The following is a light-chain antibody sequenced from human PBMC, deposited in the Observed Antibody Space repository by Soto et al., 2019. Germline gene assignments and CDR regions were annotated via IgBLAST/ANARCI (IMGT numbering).Light chain of an antibody. J-gene: IGKJ1*01. V-gene: IGKV3-15*01. CDR1: QSVSSN. Sequence: EIVLTQSPATLSVSPGERATLSCRASQSVSSNLAWYHQKPGQTLSLLIYGASTRATGIPARFSGSGSGTEFTLTISSLQSEDFAVYYCQQYNSWPQAFGQGTKVEIK. CDR3: QQYNSWPQA. CDR2: GAS.